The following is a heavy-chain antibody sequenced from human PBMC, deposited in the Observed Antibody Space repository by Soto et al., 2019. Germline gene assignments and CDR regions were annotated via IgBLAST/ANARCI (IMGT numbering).Heavy chain of an antibody. CDR2: IFHSGTT. CDR1: GDSISSSHW. CDR3: ARQLERGGLPEGFEY. J-gene: IGHJ4*02. Sequence: QVQLQESGPGLVEPSGTLSLTCVVSGDSISSSHWWSWVRQPPGKGLEWIGEIFHSGTTKYNPSLESRVTMSVDKSNNQLPLKLSSVTAADTAVYYCARQLERGGLPEGFEYWGQGTLATVSS. D-gene: IGHD1-1*01. V-gene: IGHV4-4*02.